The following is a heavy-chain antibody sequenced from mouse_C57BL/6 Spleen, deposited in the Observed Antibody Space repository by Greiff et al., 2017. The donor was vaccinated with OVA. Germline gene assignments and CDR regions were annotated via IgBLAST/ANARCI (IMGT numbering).Heavy chain of an antibody. D-gene: IGHD2-10*02. Sequence: EVKLMESGGGLVQSGRSLRLSCATSGFTFSDFYMEWVRQAPGKGLEWIAASRNKANDYTTEYSASVKGRFIVSRDTSQSILYLQMNALRAEDTAIYYCARDAYGKGFDYWGQGTTLTVSS. J-gene: IGHJ2*01. V-gene: IGHV7-1*01. CDR2: SRNKANDYTT. CDR1: GFTFSDFY. CDR3: ARDAYGKGFDY.